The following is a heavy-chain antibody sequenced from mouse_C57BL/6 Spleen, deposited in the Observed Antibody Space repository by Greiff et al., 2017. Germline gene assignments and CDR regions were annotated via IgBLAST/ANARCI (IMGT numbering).Heavy chain of an antibody. V-gene: IGHV1-54*01. D-gene: IGHD1-1*01. Sequence: QVQLQQSGAELVRPGTSVKVSCKASGYAFTNYLIEWVKQRPGQGLEWIGVINPGSGGTNYNEKFKGKATLTADKSSSTAYMQLSSLTSEDSAVYFCARSTTVVGGYWGQGTTLTVSS. CDR1: GYAFTNYL. J-gene: IGHJ2*01. CDR2: INPGSGGT. CDR3: ARSTTVVGGY.